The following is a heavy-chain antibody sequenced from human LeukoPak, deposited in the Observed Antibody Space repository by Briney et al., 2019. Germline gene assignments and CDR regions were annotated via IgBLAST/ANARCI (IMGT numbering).Heavy chain of an antibody. CDR1: GGTFSSYA. V-gene: IGHV1-69*05. D-gene: IGHD6-13*01. CDR2: IIPIFGTA. Sequence: ASVKVSXKASGGTFSSYAISWVRQAPGQGLEWMGGIIPIFGTANYAQKFQGRVTITTDESTSTAYMELSSLRSEDTAVYYCARVGYSSSVEYYFDYWGQGTLVTVSS. J-gene: IGHJ4*02. CDR3: ARVGYSSSVEYYFDY.